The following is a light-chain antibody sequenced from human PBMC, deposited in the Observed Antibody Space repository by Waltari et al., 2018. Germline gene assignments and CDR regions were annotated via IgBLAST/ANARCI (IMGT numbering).Light chain of an antibody. CDR2: LDS. J-gene: IGLJ2*01. CDR3: QAWDTITVV. Sequence: SFDLTQPPSVSVSPGQTFSIACSSGDDLGDKNVCWYQQRPGQSPILVMFLDSVRPSGIPGRFSGSKSGNTATLTISETQPVDEAEYYCQAWDTITVVFGGGTKVTVL. CDR1: DLGDKN. V-gene: IGLV3-1*01.